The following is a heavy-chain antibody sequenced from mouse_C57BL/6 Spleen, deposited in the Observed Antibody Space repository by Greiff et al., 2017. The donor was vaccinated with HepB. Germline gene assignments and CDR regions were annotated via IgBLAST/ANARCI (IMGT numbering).Heavy chain of an antibody. D-gene: IGHD3-3*01. V-gene: IGHV1-4*01. Sequence: QVQLQQSGAELARPGASVKMSCKASGYTFTSYTMHWVKQRPGQGLEWIGYINPSSGYTKYNQKFKDKATLTADKSSSTAYMQLSSLTSEDSAVYYCARSLGQTWFAYWGQGTLVTVSA. J-gene: IGHJ3*01. CDR2: INPSSGYT. CDR1: GYTFTSYT. CDR3: ARSLGQTWFAY.